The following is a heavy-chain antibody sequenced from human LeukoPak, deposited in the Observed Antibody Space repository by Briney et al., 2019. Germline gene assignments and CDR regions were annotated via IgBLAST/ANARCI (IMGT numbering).Heavy chain of an antibody. V-gene: IGHV3-23*01. CDR3: ARDGYSSSFYFDY. CDR2: ISGSGGST. CDR1: GFTFSSYA. D-gene: IGHD6-6*01. J-gene: IGHJ4*02. Sequence: GSLRLSCAASGFTFSSYAMSWVRQAPGKGLEWVSAISGSGGSTYYADSVKGRFTISRDNAKNTLYLQMNSLRAEDTAVYYCARDGYSSSFYFDYWGQGTLVTVSS.